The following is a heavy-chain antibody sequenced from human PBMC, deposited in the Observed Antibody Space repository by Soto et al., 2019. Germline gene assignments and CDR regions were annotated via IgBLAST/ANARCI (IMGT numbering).Heavy chain of an antibody. Sequence: PGASLKISCKASGYNFTSYCINWVRQMPGKGLEWLGRIDPSDSYTNYSPTFQGHVTISVDKSISTAYLQWSSLKASDTAIYYCASHQVGTYCSDNSCHVPDWNFDLWGRGTLVTVSS. CDR2: IDPSDSYT. V-gene: IGHV5-10-1*01. J-gene: IGHJ2*01. CDR3: ASHQVGTYCSDNSCHVPDWNFDL. CDR1: GYNFTSYC. D-gene: IGHD2-2*01.